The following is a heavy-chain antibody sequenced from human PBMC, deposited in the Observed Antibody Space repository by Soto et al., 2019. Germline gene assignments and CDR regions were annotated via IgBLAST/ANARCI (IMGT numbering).Heavy chain of an antibody. D-gene: IGHD3-16*02. J-gene: IGHJ4*02. CDR1: GFTFSSYS. CDR2: ISSSSSTI. V-gene: IGHV3-48*01. CDR3: ASYYDYIWGSYRTIDY. Sequence: GGSLRLSCAASGFTFSSYSMNWVRQAPGKGLEWVSYISSSSSTIYYADSVKGRFTTSRDNAKNSLYLQMNSLRAEDTAVYYCASYYDYIWGSYRTIDYWGQGTLVTVSS.